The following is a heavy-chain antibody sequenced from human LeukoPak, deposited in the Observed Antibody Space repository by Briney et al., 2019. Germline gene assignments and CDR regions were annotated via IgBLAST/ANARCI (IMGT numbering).Heavy chain of an antibody. D-gene: IGHD4-17*01. J-gene: IGHJ5*02. CDR1: GGTFISHT. V-gene: IGHV1-69*02. CDR2: IIPILGIA. CDR3: ARSGSYFVYGDYGGAGFDL. Sequence: SVKVSCKASGGTFISHTISWVRQAPGQGLEGMGGIIPILGIANYTQKFQGRVTITADKSTSTAYMELSSLRSEDADVYYCARSGSYFVYGDYGGAGFDLWGQGTLVSVSS.